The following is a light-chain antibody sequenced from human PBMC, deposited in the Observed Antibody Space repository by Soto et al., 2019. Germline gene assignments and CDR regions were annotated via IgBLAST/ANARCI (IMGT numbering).Light chain of an antibody. V-gene: IGLV7-46*01. CDR3: VLPYSGDVV. J-gene: IGLJ2*01. CDR1: TGAVTSGHD. Sequence: QAVVTQEPSLTVSLGGTVTLTCGSNTGAVTSGHDPYWFHQKPGQAPTTLIYDKSIRHSWTPARFSGSLLGGKAALTLSGAPPEDAADYYCVLPYSGDVVFGGGTKLTVL. CDR2: DKS.